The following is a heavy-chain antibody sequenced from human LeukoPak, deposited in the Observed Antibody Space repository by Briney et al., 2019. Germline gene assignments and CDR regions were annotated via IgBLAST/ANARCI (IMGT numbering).Heavy chain of an antibody. CDR1: GGSISSSSYY. CDR3: ARVMVRGAIFGY. J-gene: IGHJ4*02. V-gene: IGHV4-39*07. D-gene: IGHD3-10*01. CDR2: IYYSGST. Sequence: SETLSLTCTVSGGSISSSSYYWGWIRQPPGKGLEWIGSIYYSGSTYYNPSLKSRVTISVDTSKNQFSLKLSSVTAADTAVYYCARVMVRGAIFGYWGQGTLVTVSS.